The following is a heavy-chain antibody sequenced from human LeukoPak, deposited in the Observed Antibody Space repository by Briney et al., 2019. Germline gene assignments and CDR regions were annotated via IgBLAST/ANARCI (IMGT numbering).Heavy chain of an antibody. CDR1: GFIFSTYS. Sequence: GGSLRLSCAASGFIFSTYSMNWVRQSPGKGLEWVSSISGGSNYIYYADSVKGRFTISRDNAKNSLFLQMNSLRAEDTAVYHCARDFGDSSEYFQHWGQGTLVTVSS. CDR3: ARDFGDSSEYFQH. V-gene: IGHV3-21*01. J-gene: IGHJ1*01. D-gene: IGHD6-13*01. CDR2: ISGGSNYI.